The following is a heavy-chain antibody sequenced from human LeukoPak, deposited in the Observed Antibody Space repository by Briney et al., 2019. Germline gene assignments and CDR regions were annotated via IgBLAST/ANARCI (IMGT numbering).Heavy chain of an antibody. Sequence: SETLSLTCTVSGGSISSGDYYWTWIRQPPGKGLEWIGYIYYSGSTYYNPSLKSRVTISVDASKNQFSLKLSSVTAADTAVYYCAGSHDSSGYYFNFDYWGQGTLVTVSS. CDR2: IYYSGST. D-gene: IGHD3-22*01. CDR1: GGSISSGDYY. V-gene: IGHV4-30-4*01. CDR3: AGSHDSSGYYFNFDY. J-gene: IGHJ4*02.